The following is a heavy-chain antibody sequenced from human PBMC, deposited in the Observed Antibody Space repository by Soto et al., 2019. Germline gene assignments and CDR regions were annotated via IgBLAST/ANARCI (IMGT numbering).Heavy chain of an antibody. CDR2: VRSKAYGGTT. CDR3: TRDYGGNSLWYFDL. CDR1: GFPFGDYA. D-gene: IGHD4-17*01. Sequence: PGGSLRLSCTGSGFPFGDYAIIWVRQAPGKGLEWVGFVRSKAYGGTTKYAASVKGRFTISRDDSKSIAYLQLNSLKTEDTAVYYCTRDYGGNSLWYFDLWGRGTLVTVSS. J-gene: IGHJ2*01. V-gene: IGHV3-49*04.